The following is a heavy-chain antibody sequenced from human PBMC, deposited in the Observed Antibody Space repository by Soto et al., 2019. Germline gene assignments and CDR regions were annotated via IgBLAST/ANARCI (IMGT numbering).Heavy chain of an antibody. J-gene: IGHJ6*02. CDR3: ARGVRNTVTTFFYYYGMDV. CDR2: IYYSGST. D-gene: IGHD4-17*01. Sequence: PSETLSLTCAVSGGSISSGEYYWTWIRQPPGKGLEWIGYIYYSGSTNYNPSLKSRVTISVDTSKNQFSLKLSSVTAADTAVYYCARGVRNTVTTFFYYYGMDVWGQGTTVTVSS. V-gene: IGHV4-61*08. CDR1: GGSISSGEYY.